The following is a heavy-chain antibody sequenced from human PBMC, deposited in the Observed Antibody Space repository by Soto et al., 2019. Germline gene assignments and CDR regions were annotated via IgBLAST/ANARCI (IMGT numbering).Heavy chain of an antibody. Sequence: PGGSLRLSCAASGFTVSSNYMSWVRQAPGKGLEWVSVIYSGGSTYYADSVKGRFTISRDNSKNTLYLQMNSLRAEDTAVYYCARHDYGDYYGMDVWGQGTTVTVSS. V-gene: IGHV3-53*01. CDR1: GFTVSSNY. D-gene: IGHD4-17*01. CDR3: ARHDYGDYYGMDV. CDR2: IYSGGST. J-gene: IGHJ6*02.